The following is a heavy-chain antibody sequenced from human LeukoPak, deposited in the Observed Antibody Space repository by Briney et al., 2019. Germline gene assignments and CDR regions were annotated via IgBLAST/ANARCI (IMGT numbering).Heavy chain of an antibody. D-gene: IGHD3-10*01. Sequence: GVSLTLSCATSGFTFTTYDMNWLRQAPGKGREGVSYITSSGDIKTYADPVKGRFTMSRDDAKNSVYLQMNSLRPEDAAVYYCARDIYGDEDFDYWGQGTLVSVSS. CDR1: GFTFTTYD. V-gene: IGHV3-48*03. CDR3: ARDIYGDEDFDY. CDR2: ITSSGDIK. J-gene: IGHJ4*02.